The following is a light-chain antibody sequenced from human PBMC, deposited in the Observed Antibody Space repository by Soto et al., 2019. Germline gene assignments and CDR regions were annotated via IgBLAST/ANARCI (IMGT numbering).Light chain of an antibody. Sequence: VLTQPASVSGSPGQSITISCTGTSGDVGSYNRVSWYQQHPGKAPKLIIYEVTDRPSGVSNRFSGSKSGNTASLTISGLQAEDEAEYYCSSYTNINTRACVFGTGTKVTVL. V-gene: IGLV2-14*01. CDR3: SSYTNINTRACV. J-gene: IGLJ1*01. CDR2: EVT. CDR1: SGDVGSYNR.